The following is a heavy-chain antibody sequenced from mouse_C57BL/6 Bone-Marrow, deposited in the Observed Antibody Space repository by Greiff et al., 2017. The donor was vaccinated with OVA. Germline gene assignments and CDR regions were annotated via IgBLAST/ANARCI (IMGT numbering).Heavy chain of an antibody. D-gene: IGHD2-4*01. CDR2: IFPGSGST. CDR1: GYTFTDYS. Sequence: QVQLKQSGPELVKPGASVKISCKASGYTFTDYSINWVKQRPGQGLEWIGWIFPGSGSTYYNEKFKGKATLTVDQSSSTAYMLLSSLTSEDSAVYFCAREIYDYDGAWFAYWGQGTLVTGSA. CDR3: AREIYDYDGAWFAY. J-gene: IGHJ3*01. V-gene: IGHV1-75*01.